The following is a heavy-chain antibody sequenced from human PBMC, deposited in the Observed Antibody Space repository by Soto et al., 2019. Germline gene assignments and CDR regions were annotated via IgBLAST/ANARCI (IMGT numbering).Heavy chain of an antibody. CDR2: IYHGGST. CDR3: ARISFTYGVDV. V-gene: IGHV4-4*02. Sequence: PSGTLALTCAVSGGSVSIADGGASVRQPPGKGLEWIGEIYHGGSTRYTPSLKSRVTLSLDKFKNHFSLNLTSVTDADTAVYYCARISFTYGVDVWGQGTTVTVSS. CDR1: GGSVSIADG. J-gene: IGHJ6*02.